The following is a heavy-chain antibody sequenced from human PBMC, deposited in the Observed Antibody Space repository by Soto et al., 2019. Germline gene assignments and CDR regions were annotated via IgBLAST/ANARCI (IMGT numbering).Heavy chain of an antibody. CDR1: GGSLSNFG. Sequence: QVQLVQSGAEVKKPGSSVKVSCTASGGSLSNFGISWVRQAPGQGLEWMGAIIPVFGTPNYAQKFQDRVKINADDSTNTVDTEVRSLTPEDTAVYYCERGADTKIVVTTYYAMDVWGQGTTVTVSS. J-gene: IGHJ6*02. CDR3: ERGADTKIVVTTYYAMDV. V-gene: IGHV1-69*12. CDR2: IIPVFGTP. D-gene: IGHD3-22*01.